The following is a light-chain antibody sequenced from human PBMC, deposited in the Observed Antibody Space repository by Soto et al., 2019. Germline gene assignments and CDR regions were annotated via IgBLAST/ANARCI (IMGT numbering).Light chain of an antibody. J-gene: IGKJ1*01. V-gene: IGKV1-12*01. CDR1: QGISSR. CDR2: AAS. CDR3: QQANTFPWT. Sequence: IRMTQSPSSFSASTGDRVTITCRASQGISSRLAWYQQKPGTPPKLLIYAASTLHSGVPPRFSGSGSGTDFTLTISSLQPEDFATYYCQQANTFPWTFGQGTKVDIK.